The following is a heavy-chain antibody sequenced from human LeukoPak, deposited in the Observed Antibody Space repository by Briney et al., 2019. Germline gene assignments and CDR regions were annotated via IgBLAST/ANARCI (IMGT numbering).Heavy chain of an antibody. CDR2: IWNDGSNK. V-gene: IGHV3-33*06. CDR1: GFTFSSYG. CDR3: AKGTWFYDSWSGYLSSPHNWFDP. D-gene: IGHD3-3*01. Sequence: GRSLRLSCAASGFTFSSYGMHWVRQAPGKGLEWVAVIWNDGSNKYYADSVKGRFTISRDNSKKTLYLQMNSLRAEDTAVYYCAKGTWFYDSWSGYLSSPHNWFDPSGQVTLVIVSP. J-gene: IGHJ5*02.